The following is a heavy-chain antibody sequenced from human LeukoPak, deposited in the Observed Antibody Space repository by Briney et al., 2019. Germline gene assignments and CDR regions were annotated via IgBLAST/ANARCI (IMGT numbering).Heavy chain of an antibody. CDR2: ISSSSSTI. J-gene: IGHJ4*02. Sequence: GGSLRLSCAASGFTFNSYSMNWVRQAPGKGLEWVSYISSSSSTIYYADSVKGRFTISRDNAKNSLYLQMNSLRAEDTAVYYCARDRTVVTLTYFDYWGQGTLVTVSS. V-gene: IGHV3-48*01. CDR1: GFTFNSYS. CDR3: ARDRTVVTLTYFDY. D-gene: IGHD4-23*01.